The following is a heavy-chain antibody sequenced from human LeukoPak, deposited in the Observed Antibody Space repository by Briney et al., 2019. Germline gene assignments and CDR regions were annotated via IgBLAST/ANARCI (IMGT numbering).Heavy chain of an antibody. Sequence: GGSLRLSCAASGFSFSTYSTSWVRQAPGKGLEWISYISSTTSSTSYADSVKGRFTISRDNANNSLYLQMNSMRGEDTAVYYVARTRPGSYFDYWGQGTLVTVSS. CDR3: ARTRPGSYFDY. J-gene: IGHJ4*02. CDR1: GFSFSTYS. D-gene: IGHD1-14*01. V-gene: IGHV3-48*01. CDR2: ISSTTSST.